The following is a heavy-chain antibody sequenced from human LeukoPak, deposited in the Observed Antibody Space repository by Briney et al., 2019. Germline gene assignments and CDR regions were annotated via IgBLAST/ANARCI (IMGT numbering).Heavy chain of an antibody. J-gene: IGHJ4*02. V-gene: IGHV3-48*04. D-gene: IGHD3-22*01. CDR2: ISSSSSTI. Sequence: PGGSLRLSCAASGFTFSSYSMNWVRQAPGKGLEWVSYISSSSSTIYYADSVKGRFTISRDNAKNSLYLQMNSLRAEDTAVYYCASGPGGYYDSSGSFDYWGQGTLVTVSS. CDR1: GFTFSSYS. CDR3: ASGPGGYYDSSGSFDY.